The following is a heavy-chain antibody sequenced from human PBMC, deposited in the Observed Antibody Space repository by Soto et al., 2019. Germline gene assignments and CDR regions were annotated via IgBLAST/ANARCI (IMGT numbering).Heavy chain of an antibody. CDR2: ISSSSSTI. Sequence: EVQLVESGGGLVQPGGSLRLSCAASGFTFSTYSMNWVRQAPGKGLEWVSYISSSSSTIFYTDSVKGRFTVSRDNAKNALDLQMNSLRAEDTAVYYCARPPYYYDSSGPPAYWGQGTLVTVSS. V-gene: IGHV3-48*01. J-gene: IGHJ4*02. CDR1: GFTFSTYS. D-gene: IGHD3-22*01. CDR3: ARPPYYYDSSGPPAY.